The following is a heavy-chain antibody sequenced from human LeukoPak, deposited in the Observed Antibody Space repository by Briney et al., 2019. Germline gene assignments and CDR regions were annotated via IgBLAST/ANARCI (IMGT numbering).Heavy chain of an antibody. D-gene: IGHD3-9*01. J-gene: IGHJ5*02. Sequence: GGSLRLSCAASGFTFSSYGMHWVRQAPGKGLEWVAVISCDGSNKYYADSVKGRFTISRDNSKNTLYLQLNSLRADDTAVYYCARASSGVLRYFDWSLFDPWGQGTLVTVSS. CDR2: ISCDGSNK. CDR1: GFTFSSYG. V-gene: IGHV3-30*03. CDR3: ARASSGVLRYFDWSLFDP.